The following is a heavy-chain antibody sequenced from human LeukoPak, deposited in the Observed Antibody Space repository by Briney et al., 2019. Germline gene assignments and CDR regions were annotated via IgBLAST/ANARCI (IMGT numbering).Heavy chain of an antibody. V-gene: IGHV1-46*01. CDR3: ARGIETDY. J-gene: IGHJ4*02. CDR2: INPSGGST. Sequence: ASVKVSCKASGYTFTSYYMHWVRQAPGQGLEWMGIINPSGGSTSYAQKLQGRVTMTTDTSTSTAYMELRSLRSDDTAVYYCARGIETDYWGQGTLVTVSS. CDR1: GYTFTSYY.